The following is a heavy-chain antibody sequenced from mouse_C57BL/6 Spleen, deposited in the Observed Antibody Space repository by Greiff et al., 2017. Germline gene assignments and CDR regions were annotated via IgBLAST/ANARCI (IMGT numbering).Heavy chain of an antibody. Sequence: EVQLQQSGPELVKPGASVKISCKASGYTFTDYYMNWVKQSHGKSLEWIGDINPNNGGTSYNQKFKGKATLTVDKSSSTAYMELRSLTSEDSAVYYCAPGITTVVGAMDYWGQGTSVTVSS. CDR3: APGITTVVGAMDY. D-gene: IGHD1-1*01. CDR2: INPNNGGT. J-gene: IGHJ4*01. V-gene: IGHV1-26*01. CDR1: GYTFTDYY.